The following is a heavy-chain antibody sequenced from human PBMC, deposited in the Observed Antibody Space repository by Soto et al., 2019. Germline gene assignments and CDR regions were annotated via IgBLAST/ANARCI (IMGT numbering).Heavy chain of an antibody. Sequence: GASVKVSCKASGYTFTSYAMHWVRQAPGQRLEWMGWINAGNGNTKYSQKFQSRVTITRDTSASTAYMELSSLRSEDTAVYYCARDSVGYCSSTSCYALNWFDPWGQGTLVTVSS. D-gene: IGHD2-2*01. V-gene: IGHV1-3*01. J-gene: IGHJ5*02. CDR1: GYTFTSYA. CDR3: ARDSVGYCSSTSCYALNWFDP. CDR2: INAGNGNT.